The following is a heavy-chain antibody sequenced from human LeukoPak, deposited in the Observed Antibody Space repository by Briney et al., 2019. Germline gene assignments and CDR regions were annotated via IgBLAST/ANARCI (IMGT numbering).Heavy chain of an antibody. CDR2: ISASAGST. V-gene: IGHV3-23*01. Sequence: PGGSLRLSCAASKFTFSTYAMSWVRQAPGNGLEWVSLISASAGSTYYADSVKGRFTISRDNSKNTPYLQMNSLRVEDTAVYYCAKSMFVYGDYVPDYWGQGTLVTVSS. J-gene: IGHJ4*02. CDR1: KFTFSTYA. CDR3: AKSMFVYGDYVPDY. D-gene: IGHD4-17*01.